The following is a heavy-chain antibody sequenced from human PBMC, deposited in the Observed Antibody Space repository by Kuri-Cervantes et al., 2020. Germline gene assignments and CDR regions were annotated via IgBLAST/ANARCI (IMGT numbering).Heavy chain of an antibody. CDR1: GLTFTDYT. J-gene: IGHJ4*02. Sequence: GESLKISCAVSGLTFTDYTMHWVRQAPGKGLEWLSLVSYDERHKYYAESVKGRFTISRDNSRNTLYLQINSLRIDDTAVYYCASGRYSGYDYLIDYWGQGTLVTVSS. CDR2: VSYDERHK. CDR3: ASGRYSGYDYLIDY. D-gene: IGHD5-12*01. V-gene: IGHV3-30*04.